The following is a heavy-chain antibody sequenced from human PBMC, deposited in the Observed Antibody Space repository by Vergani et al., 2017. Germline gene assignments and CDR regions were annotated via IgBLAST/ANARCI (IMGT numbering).Heavy chain of an antibody. CDR1: GGSITSSSYY. J-gene: IGHJ4*02. V-gene: IGHV4-39*01. CDR3: ARHSERYYYDSSGYWGC. Sequence: QVKLQESGPGLVKPSETLSLTCTVSGGSITSSSYYWGWIRQPPGKGLEWLGTIYHSGSTYYNPSLKSRVTISVDTSKNQFSLKLSSVTAADTAVYYCARHSERYYYDSSGYWGCWGQGTLVTVSS. CDR2: IYHSGST. D-gene: IGHD3-22*01.